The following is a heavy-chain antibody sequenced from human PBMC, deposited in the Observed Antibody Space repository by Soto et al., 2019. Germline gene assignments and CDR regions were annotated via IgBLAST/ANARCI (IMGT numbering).Heavy chain of an antibody. J-gene: IGHJ5*02. V-gene: IGHV4-61*08. CDR1: GGSVSSGDYY. Sequence: SETLSLTCTVSGGSVSSGDYYWSWIRQPPGKGLEWIGYIYYSGSTNYNPSLKSRVSISLDTSKNQFFLRLTSVTAADTAVYYCARIPVDTYMINWFDPWGQGTLVTVSS. CDR2: IYYSGST. D-gene: IGHD5-18*01. CDR3: ARIPVDTYMINWFDP.